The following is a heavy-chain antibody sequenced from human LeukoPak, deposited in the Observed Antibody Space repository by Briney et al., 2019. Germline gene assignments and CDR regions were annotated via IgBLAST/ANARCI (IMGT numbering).Heavy chain of an antibody. Sequence: SETLSLTCTVSGGSISSTNSYWGWIRQPPGKGLEWIGSIHYRGSTYYNASLRSRVTISQDTSTNQFSLGLSSLTAADTAVYFCARHYQFLHFDYWGQGTLVTVSS. J-gene: IGHJ4*02. CDR3: ARHYQFLHFDY. D-gene: IGHD2-2*01. CDR2: IHYRGST. CDR1: GGSISSTNSY. V-gene: IGHV4-39*01.